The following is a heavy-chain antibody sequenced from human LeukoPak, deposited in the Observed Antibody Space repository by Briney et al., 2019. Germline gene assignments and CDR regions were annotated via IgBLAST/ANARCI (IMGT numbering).Heavy chain of an antibody. CDR3: ATQPLYGDYLDY. D-gene: IGHD4-17*01. Sequence: ASVKVSCKVSGYTLTELSMHWVRQAPGKGLEWMGGFDPEDGETIYAQKFQGRVTMTEDTSTDTAYMELSSLRPEDTAVYYCATQPLYGDYLDYWGQGTLVTVSS. V-gene: IGHV1-24*01. CDR2: FDPEDGET. J-gene: IGHJ4*02. CDR1: GYTLTELS.